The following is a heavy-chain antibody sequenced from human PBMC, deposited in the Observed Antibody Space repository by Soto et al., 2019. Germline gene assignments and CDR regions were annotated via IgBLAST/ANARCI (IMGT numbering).Heavy chain of an antibody. CDR3: GSSGWLDY. J-gene: IGHJ4*02. Sequence: QVQLVESGGGVVQPGRSLRLSCAASGFTFSSYGMHWVRQAPGKGLEWVAVISYDGSNKYYADSVKCRFTISRDNSKNTLYLQMNSLRAEDTAVYYCGSSGWLDYWGQGTLVTVST. CDR1: GFTFSSYG. V-gene: IGHV3-30*03. D-gene: IGHD6-19*01. CDR2: ISYDGSNK.